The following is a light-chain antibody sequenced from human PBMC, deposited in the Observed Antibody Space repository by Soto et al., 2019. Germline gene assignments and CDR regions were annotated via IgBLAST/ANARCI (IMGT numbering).Light chain of an antibody. CDR3: QSFDTNLNAVV. CDR1: GSNIGAGYD. CDR2: DTT. Sequence: QSVLTQPPSVSGAPGQSVTISCIGSGSNIGAGYDVHWYQQLPGVAPKLLIFDTTNRPSGVPGRFSGSKSGASASLAITGLLPEDEADFFCQSFDTNLNAVVFGGGTKQTVL. J-gene: IGLJ2*01. V-gene: IGLV1-40*01.